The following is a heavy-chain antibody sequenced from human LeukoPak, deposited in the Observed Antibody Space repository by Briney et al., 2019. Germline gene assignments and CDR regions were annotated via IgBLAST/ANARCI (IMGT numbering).Heavy chain of an antibody. CDR1: GFAFRSYT. Sequence: GGSLRLSCAASGFAFRSYTMTWVRLAPAPGKGLEWVSTITTSGGTNYADSVKGRFTISRDNSKNTLYLQMNSLRAEDTAVCYCARGLHYYYYGMDVWGQGTTVTVSS. J-gene: IGHJ6*02. V-gene: IGHV3-23*01. CDR2: ITTSGGT. CDR3: ARGLHYYYYGMDV. D-gene: IGHD3-10*01.